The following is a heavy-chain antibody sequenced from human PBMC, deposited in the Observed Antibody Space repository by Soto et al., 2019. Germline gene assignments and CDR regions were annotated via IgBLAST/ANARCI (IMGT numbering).Heavy chain of an antibody. CDR1: GRSMSGYY. CDR2: IYTSGTT. Sequence: PSETLSLTCTVSGRSMSGYYLSWIRQPAGERLEWIGRIYTSGTTDFNPSLKGRVTMSVDTSKNQFSLKLTSVTAADTALYYCAREDYYDTGYYVVWGQGTQVTVSS. J-gene: IGHJ4*02. D-gene: IGHD3-9*01. CDR3: AREDYYDTGYYVV. V-gene: IGHV4-4*07.